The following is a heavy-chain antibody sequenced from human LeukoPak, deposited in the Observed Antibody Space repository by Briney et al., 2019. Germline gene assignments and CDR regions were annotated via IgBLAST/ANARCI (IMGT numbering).Heavy chain of an antibody. D-gene: IGHD6-13*01. V-gene: IGHV1-46*01. CDR3: ARDIGYSSSPLHYYYYGMDV. Sequence: GASVKVSCKASGYTFTSYYMHWVRQAPGQGLEWMGLINPSGGSTSYAQKFQGRVTMTRDTSTSTVYMELSSLRSEDTAVYYCARDIGYSSSPLHYYYYGMDVWGQGTTVTVSS. CDR1: GYTFTSYY. CDR2: INPSGGST. J-gene: IGHJ6*02.